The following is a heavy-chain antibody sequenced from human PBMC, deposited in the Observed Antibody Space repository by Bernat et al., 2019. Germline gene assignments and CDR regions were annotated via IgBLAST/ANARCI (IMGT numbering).Heavy chain of an antibody. Sequence: QVQLVESGGGVVQPGRSLRLSCAASGFTFSSYAMHWVRQAPGKGLEWVAVISYDGSNKYYADSVKGRFTISRDNSKNTLYLQMNSLRAEDTAVYYCARAGGGYDPFNWFDPWGQGTLVTVSS. CDR1: GFTFSSYA. D-gene: IGHD5-12*01. J-gene: IGHJ5*02. CDR3: ARAGGGYDPFNWFDP. CDR2: ISYDGSNK. V-gene: IGHV3-30-3*01.